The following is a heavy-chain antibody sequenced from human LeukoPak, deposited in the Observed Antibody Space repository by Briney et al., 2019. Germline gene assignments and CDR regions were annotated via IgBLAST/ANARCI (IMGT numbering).Heavy chain of an antibody. CDR1: GFSFRSYS. CDR2: ISTRSSYI. V-gene: IGHV3-21*01. J-gene: IGHJ4*02. D-gene: IGHD2-21*02. CDR3: ARGGTVVVTATDY. Sequence: PGGSLRLSCAASGFSFRSYSMNWVRQAPGKGLEWVSSISTRSSYIYYTDSVKGRFTISRDDAKNSLFLQMNSLRAEDTAVYFCARGGTVVVTATDYWGQGTLVTVSS.